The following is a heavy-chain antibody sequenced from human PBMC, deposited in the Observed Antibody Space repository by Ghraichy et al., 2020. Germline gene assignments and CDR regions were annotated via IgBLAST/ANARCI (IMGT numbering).Heavy chain of an antibody. V-gene: IGHV3-53*01. CDR2: IYSGGST. CDR1: GFTVSSNY. D-gene: IGHD4-11*01. Sequence: LSLTCAASGFTVSSNYMSWVRQAPGKGLEWVSVIYSGGSTYYADSVKGRFTISRDNSKNTLYLQMNSLRAEDTAVYYCAAPTTGNYYYYGMDVWGQGTTVTVSS. CDR3: AAPTTGNYYYYGMDV. J-gene: IGHJ6*02.